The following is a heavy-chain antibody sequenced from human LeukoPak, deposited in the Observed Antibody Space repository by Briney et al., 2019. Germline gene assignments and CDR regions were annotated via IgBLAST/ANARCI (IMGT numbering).Heavy chain of an antibody. CDR1: GGTFSSYA. D-gene: IGHD3-10*01. CDR2: IIPIFGTA. Sequence: GASVKVSCKASGGTFSSYAISWVRQAPGQGLEWMGGIIPIFGTANYAQKLQGRVTITADKSTSTAYMELSSLRSEDTAVYYCARATQYYYGSGSYGDAFDIWGQGTMVTVSS. J-gene: IGHJ3*02. CDR3: ARATQYYYGSGSYGDAFDI. V-gene: IGHV1-69*06.